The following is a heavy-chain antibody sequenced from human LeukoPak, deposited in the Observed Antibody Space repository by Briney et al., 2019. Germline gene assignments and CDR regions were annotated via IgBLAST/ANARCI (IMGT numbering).Heavy chain of an antibody. D-gene: IGHD1-26*01. Sequence: GRSLSLSCAASGFTFSSYAMHWVRQAPGKGLEWVAVISYDGSNKYYADSVKGRFTISRDNSKNTPYLQMNSLRAEDTAVYYCARIPASSAGWVDYWGQGTLVTVSS. CDR2: ISYDGSNK. CDR3: ARIPASSAGWVDY. V-gene: IGHV3-30-3*01. J-gene: IGHJ4*02. CDR1: GFTFSSYA.